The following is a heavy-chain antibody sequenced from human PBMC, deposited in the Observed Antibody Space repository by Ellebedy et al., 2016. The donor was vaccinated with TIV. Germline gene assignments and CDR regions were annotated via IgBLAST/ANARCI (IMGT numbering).Heavy chain of an antibody. D-gene: IGHD3-3*01. CDR3: AKRAGDYDFRSGYEGWFDP. CDR1: GFTFTSYW. Sequence: PGGSLRLSCAASGFTFTSYWMTWVRQAPGKGPEWVSAIGPTSGYTFYADSVKGRFTFSRDNSKNTLYLQMDSLRAEDTAVYYCAKRAGDYDFRSGYEGWFDPWGQGTLVTVSP. CDR2: IGPTSGYT. V-gene: IGHV3-23*01. J-gene: IGHJ5*02.